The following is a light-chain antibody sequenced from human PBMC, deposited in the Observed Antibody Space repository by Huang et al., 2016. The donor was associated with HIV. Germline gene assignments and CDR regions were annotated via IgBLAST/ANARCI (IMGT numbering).Light chain of an antibody. J-gene: IGKJ2*04. CDR1: QSLLHTNGYNY. CDR3: MQALQTPCS. Sequence: DIVMTQSPLSLPVTPGEPASISCRSSQSLLHTNGYNYLHWYLQKPGHSPQLLIYLVSTRADGAPGRFSGSGSGTDVTLKISRVEAEDVEIYYCMQALQTPCSFGQGTKLEIK. V-gene: IGKV2-28*01. CDR2: LVS.